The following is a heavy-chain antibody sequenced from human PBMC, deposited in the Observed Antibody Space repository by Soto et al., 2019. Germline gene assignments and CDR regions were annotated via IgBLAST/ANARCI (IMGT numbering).Heavy chain of an antibody. D-gene: IGHD4-17*01. CDR2: IYYSGST. CDR3: ARTGYGEKDFDY. Sequence: SETLSLTCTVSGGSISSSSYYWGWIRQPPGKGLEWIGSIYYSGSTYYNPSLKSRVTISVDTSKNQFSLKLSSVTAADTAVYYCARTGYGEKDFDYWGQGTLVTVSS. CDR1: GGSISSSSYY. J-gene: IGHJ4*02. V-gene: IGHV4-39*01.